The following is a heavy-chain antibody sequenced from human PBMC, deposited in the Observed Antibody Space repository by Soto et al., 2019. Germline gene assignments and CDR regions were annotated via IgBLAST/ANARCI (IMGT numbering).Heavy chain of an antibody. D-gene: IGHD6-19*01. CDR3: TRVGAVAGIDAFDI. Sequence: GGSLRLSCTASGFTFGDYAMSWVRQAPGKGLEWVGFIRSKAYGGTTEYAASVKGRFTISRDDSKSIAYLQMNSLKTEDTAVYYCTRVGAVAGIDAFDIWGQGTMVTV. J-gene: IGHJ3*02. CDR1: GFTFGDYA. CDR2: IRSKAYGGTT. V-gene: IGHV3-49*04.